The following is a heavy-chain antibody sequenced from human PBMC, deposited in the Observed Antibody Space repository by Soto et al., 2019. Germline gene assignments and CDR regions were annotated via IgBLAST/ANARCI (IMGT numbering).Heavy chain of an antibody. V-gene: IGHV4-59*01. CDR2: IYYSGST. CDR3: ARDHNGGGYYYYGMDV. D-gene: IGHD2-8*01. J-gene: IGHJ6*02. CDR1: GGSISSYY. Sequence: SETLSLTCTVSGGSISSYYWSWIRQPPGKGLEWIGYIYYSGSTNYNPSLKSRVTISVDTSKNQFSLKLSSVTAADTAVYYCARDHNGGGYYYYGMDVWGQGTTVTVSS.